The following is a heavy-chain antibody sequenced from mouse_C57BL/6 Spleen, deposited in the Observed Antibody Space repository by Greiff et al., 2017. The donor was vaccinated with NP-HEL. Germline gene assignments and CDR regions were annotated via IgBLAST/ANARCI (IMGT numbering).Heavy chain of an antibody. CDR3: AREEWDNYGVDY. Sequence: QVQLQQPGAELVKPGASVKLSCKASGYTFTSYWMHWVKQRPGQGLEWIGMIHPNSGSTNYNEKFKSKATLTVDKSSSTAYMQLSSLTSENSAVYYCAREEWDNYGVDYWGQGTTLTVSS. D-gene: IGHD2-12*01. CDR1: GYTFTSYW. V-gene: IGHV1-64*01. J-gene: IGHJ2*01. CDR2: IHPNSGST.